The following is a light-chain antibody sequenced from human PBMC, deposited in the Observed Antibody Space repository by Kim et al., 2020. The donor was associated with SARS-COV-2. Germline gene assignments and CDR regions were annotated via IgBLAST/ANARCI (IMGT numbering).Light chain of an antibody. CDR2: SAS. V-gene: IGKV3-15*01. J-gene: IGKJ2*01. Sequence: EIVMTQSPASLSVSPGERVTLSCRASQGINDNLAWFQHKPGQPPRLIISSASTRATGVPARFSGSGSGTEFTLTISSLQSEDFAIYYCQQYGHWPPYTFGQGTKLEI. CDR1: QGINDN. CDR3: QQYGHWPPYT.